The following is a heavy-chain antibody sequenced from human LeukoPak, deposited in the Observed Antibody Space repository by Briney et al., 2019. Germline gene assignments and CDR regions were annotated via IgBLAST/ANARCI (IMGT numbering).Heavy chain of an antibody. CDR1: GFDLTNYE. J-gene: IGHJ2*01. V-gene: IGHV3-13*01. Sequence: GGSLRLSCAASGFDLTNYEMHWVRQVTGKSLEWVSAIGTAGDTHYSDSVKGRLTISRESAKNSLYLQMNSLRAGDTAVYYCAREWGEPGLWYFDLWGRGTLVTVSS. CDR3: AREWGEPGLWYFDL. CDR2: IGTAGDT. D-gene: IGHD3-10*01.